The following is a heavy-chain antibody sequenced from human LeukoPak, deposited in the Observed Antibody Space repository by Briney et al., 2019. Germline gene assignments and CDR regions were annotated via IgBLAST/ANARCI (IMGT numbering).Heavy chain of an antibody. D-gene: IGHD3-9*01. CDR3: ARGDDILTGAPYYYYGMDV. CDR2: ISYDGSNK. CDR1: GFTFSNYA. J-gene: IGHJ6*04. V-gene: IGHV3-30*04. Sequence: GGSLRLSCAASGFTFSNYAMHWVRQAPGKGLERVAVISYDGSNKYYADSVKGRFTISRDNSKNTLYLQMNSLRAEDTAVYYCARGDDILTGAPYYYYGMDVWGKGTTVTVSS.